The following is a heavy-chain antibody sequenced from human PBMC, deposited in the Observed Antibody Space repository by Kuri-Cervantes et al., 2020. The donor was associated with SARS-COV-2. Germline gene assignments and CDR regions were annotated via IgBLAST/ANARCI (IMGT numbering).Heavy chain of an antibody. V-gene: IGHV1-3*01. Sequence: ASVKVSCKASGYTFTSYAMHWVRQAPGQRLEWMGWINAGNGNTKYSQKFQGRVTMTRDTSTSTVYMELSSLRSEDTAVYYCARDVRIIIGVDRGYFDYWGQGTLVTVSS. J-gene: IGHJ4*02. D-gene: IGHD2-15*01. CDR1: GYTFTSYA. CDR3: ARDVRIIIGVDRGYFDY. CDR2: INAGNGNT.